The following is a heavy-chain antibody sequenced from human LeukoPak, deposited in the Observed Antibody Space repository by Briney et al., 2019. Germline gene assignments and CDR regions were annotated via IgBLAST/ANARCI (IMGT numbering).Heavy chain of an antibody. CDR3: ARGMRRGGSWYRHLGPDAFDI. Sequence: SETLSLTCAVYGGSFSGYYWSWIRQPPGKGLEWIGEINHSGSTNYNPSLKSRVTISVDTSKNQFSLKLSSVTAADTAVYYCARGMRRGGSWYRHLGPDAFDIWGQGTMVTVSS. V-gene: IGHV4-34*01. J-gene: IGHJ3*02. D-gene: IGHD6-13*01. CDR1: GGSFSGYY. CDR2: INHSGST.